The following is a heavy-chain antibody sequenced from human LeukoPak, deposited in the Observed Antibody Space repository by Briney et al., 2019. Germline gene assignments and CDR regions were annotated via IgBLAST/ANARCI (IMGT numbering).Heavy chain of an antibody. D-gene: IGHD3-22*01. CDR2: INPNSGGT. J-gene: IGHJ4*02. CDR3: AREKSYYDSSGYYNY. V-gene: IGHV1-2*02. Sequence: ASVKVSCKASGYTFTGYYIHWVRQAPGQGLEWMGWINPNSGGTNCAQRFQGRVTMTRDTSISTAYMELSRLTSDDTAVYYCAREKSYYDSSGYYNYWGQGTLVTVSS. CDR1: GYTFTGYY.